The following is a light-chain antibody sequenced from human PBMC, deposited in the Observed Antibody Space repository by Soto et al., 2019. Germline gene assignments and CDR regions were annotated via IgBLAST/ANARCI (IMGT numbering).Light chain of an antibody. CDR3: CSYTGSSTYYV. CDR2: EDT. Sequence: SALTQPASVSESPGQSITISCTGTSSDVGSYNLVSWYQQYPGKVPKVIIFEDTQPPSGVSNRFSGSKSGNTASLTISGLQAEDEADYYCCSYTGSSTYYVFGTGTKVTVL. CDR1: SSDVGSYNL. V-gene: IGLV2-23*01. J-gene: IGLJ1*01.